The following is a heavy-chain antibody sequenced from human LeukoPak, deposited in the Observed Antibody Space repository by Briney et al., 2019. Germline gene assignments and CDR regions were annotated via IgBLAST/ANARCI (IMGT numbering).Heavy chain of an antibody. V-gene: IGHV3-33*01. J-gene: IGHJ4*02. Sequence: GGSLRLSCAASGFSFITYGMHWVRQAPGKGLEWVAVIWSDGRNKYYADSVKGRFTFSRDNSNNMLYLQMNSLRAEDTAVYYCARGGRVLWFGELFAPRHFDYWGQGTLVTVSS. CDR1: GFSFITYG. D-gene: IGHD3-10*01. CDR2: IWSDGRNK. CDR3: ARGGRVLWFGELFAPRHFDY.